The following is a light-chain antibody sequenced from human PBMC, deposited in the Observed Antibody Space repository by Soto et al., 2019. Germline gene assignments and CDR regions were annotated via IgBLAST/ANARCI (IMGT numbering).Light chain of an antibody. CDR2: DVS. Sequence: QSALTQPVSVSGSPGQSITMSCTGTSSDVGAYNYVYWYRQHPGKAPKLIIYDVSNRPSGVSHRFSGSKSGNTASLIISGLQAEDEADYYCTSYTSSSGYVFGTGTKLTVL. J-gene: IGLJ1*01. CDR1: SSDVGAYNY. CDR3: TSYTSSSGYV. V-gene: IGLV2-14*01.